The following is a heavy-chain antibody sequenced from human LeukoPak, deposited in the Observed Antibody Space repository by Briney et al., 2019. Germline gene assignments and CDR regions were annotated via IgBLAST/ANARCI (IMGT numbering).Heavy chain of an antibody. J-gene: IGHJ6*03. CDR2: INHSGST. D-gene: IGHD2-15*01. V-gene: IGHV4-34*01. CDR1: GGSFSGYY. CDR3: ARGSLVVAASYYYYMDV. Sequence: SETLSLTCAVHGGSFSGYYWSWIRQPPGKRLEWIGEINHSGSTNYNPSLKSRVTISVDTSKNQFSLKLSSVTAADTAVYYCARGSLVVAASYYYYMDVWGKGTTVTVSS.